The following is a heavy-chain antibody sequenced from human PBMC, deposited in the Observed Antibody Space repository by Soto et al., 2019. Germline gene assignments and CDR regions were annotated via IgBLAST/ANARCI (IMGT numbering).Heavy chain of an antibody. J-gene: IGHJ4*02. CDR3: GKDTPVSTSDY. V-gene: IGHV3-30*18. CDR1: GFTFSSYG. Sequence: GGSLRLSCAASGFTFSSYGMHWVRQAPGKGLEWVAVISYDGSNKYYADSAKGRFTISRDNSKNTLYLQMNSLRAEDTAVYYCGKDTPVSTSDYWGQGTLVTVSS. D-gene: IGHD3-16*01. CDR2: ISYDGSNK.